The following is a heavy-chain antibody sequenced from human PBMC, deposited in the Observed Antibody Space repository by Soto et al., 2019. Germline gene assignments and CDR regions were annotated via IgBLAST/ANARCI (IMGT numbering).Heavy chain of an antibody. J-gene: IGHJ6*02. V-gene: IGHV4-39*01. Sequence: SETLSLTCTVSGGSISSSSYYWGWIRQPPGKGLEWIGSIYYSGSTYYNPSLKSRVTISVDTSKNQFSLKLSSVTAADTAVYYCARLRAYYYGMDAWGQGTTVTVS. CDR1: GGSISSSSYY. CDR3: ARLRAYYYGMDA. CDR2: IYYSGST.